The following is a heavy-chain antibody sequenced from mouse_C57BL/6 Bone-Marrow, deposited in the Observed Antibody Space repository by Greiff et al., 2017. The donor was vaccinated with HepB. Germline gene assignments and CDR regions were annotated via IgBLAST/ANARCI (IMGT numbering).Heavy chain of an antibody. V-gene: IGHV1-64*01. CDR3: ARWYYGSSDY. Sequence: QVQLQQPGAALVKPGASVPLSCTASGYTFTSYWMHWVQQWPGQGLEWIGMIHPNSGSTNYNEKFKSKATLTVDKSSSTAYMQLSSLTSEDSAVYFCARWYYGSSDYWGQGTTLTVSS. CDR2: IHPNSGST. CDR1: GYTFTSYW. J-gene: IGHJ2*01. D-gene: IGHD1-1*01.